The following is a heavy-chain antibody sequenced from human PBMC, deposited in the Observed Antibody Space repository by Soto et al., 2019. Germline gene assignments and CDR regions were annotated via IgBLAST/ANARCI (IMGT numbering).Heavy chain of an antibody. J-gene: IGHJ4*02. V-gene: IGHV4-31*03. D-gene: IGHD4-17*01. CDR1: GGSISSGGYY. Sequence: QVQLQESGPGLVKPSQTLSLTCTVSGGSISSGGYYWSWIRQHPGKVLEWIGYIYYSGSTYYNPSLTRRVTIYVDTSKNQFSLKLSSVTAADTAVYYCATYGDYGPRSFYYFDYWGQGTLVTVSS. CDR2: IYYSGST. CDR3: ATYGDYGPRSFYYFDY.